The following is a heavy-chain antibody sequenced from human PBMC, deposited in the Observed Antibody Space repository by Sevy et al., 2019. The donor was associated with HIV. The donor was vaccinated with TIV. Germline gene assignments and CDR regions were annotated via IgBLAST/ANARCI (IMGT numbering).Heavy chain of an antibody. Sequence: GGSLRLSCTSSGFTFGDYAMSWFRQAPGKGLEWVAFIRGNSHEPYGGTTEYAASVKGRLTISRDDSKSIAYLQMNSLKTEDTAVYYCTRPLATADTPEYFFDYWGQGILVTVSS. CDR1: GFTFGDYA. J-gene: IGHJ4*02. V-gene: IGHV3-49*03. D-gene: IGHD5-12*01. CDR3: TRPLATADTPEYFFDY. CDR2: IRGNSHEPYGGTT.